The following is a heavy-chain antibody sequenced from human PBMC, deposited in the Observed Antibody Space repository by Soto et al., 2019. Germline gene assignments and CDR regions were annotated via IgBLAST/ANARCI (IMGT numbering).Heavy chain of an antibody. CDR3: ARRYYYDSRGYLVRHNPDF. Sequence: DVQLLESGGGLVQPGGSLRLSCAASGFTFSTYALSWFRQAPGKGLELVSGVTDNGDTRYYADSVKGRFTISRDNSTNRLYLQMNSLRAEETAVYYCARRYYYDSRGYLVRHNPDFWGQGTLVTVSS. D-gene: IGHD3-22*01. V-gene: IGHV3-23*01. CDR1: GFTFSTYA. CDR2: VTDNGDTR. J-gene: IGHJ4*02.